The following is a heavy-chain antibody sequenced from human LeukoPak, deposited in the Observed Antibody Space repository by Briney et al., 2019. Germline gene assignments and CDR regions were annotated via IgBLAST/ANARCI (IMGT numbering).Heavy chain of an antibody. D-gene: IGHD3-10*01. J-gene: IGHJ5*02. CDR1: GGSISSGSYY. Sequence: SQTLSLTCTVSGGSISSGSYYWSWIRQPPGKGLEWIGEINHSGSTNYNPSLKSRVTISVDMSKNQFSLELSFVTAADTAVYYCARGPASGSNFAWFDPWGQGTLVTVSS. V-gene: IGHV4-39*07. CDR3: ARGPASGSNFAWFDP. CDR2: INHSGST.